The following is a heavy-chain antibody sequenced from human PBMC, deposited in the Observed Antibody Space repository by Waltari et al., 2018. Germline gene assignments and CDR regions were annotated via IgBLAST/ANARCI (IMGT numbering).Heavy chain of an antibody. V-gene: IGHV1-3*01. CDR1: GYTFTKYS. J-gene: IGHJ4*02. Sequence: QVYLVQSGAELKQPGASVKVSCKASGYTFTKYSMHWVRQAPGQGLEWMGWIHGGNGNTKYSKKFQDRLSISQDTSATTVYMELSSLTSEDTAVYYCAKTQYDFWSAYFDYWGQGTLVTVSS. D-gene: IGHD3-3*01. CDR2: IHGGNGNT. CDR3: AKTQYDFWSAYFDY.